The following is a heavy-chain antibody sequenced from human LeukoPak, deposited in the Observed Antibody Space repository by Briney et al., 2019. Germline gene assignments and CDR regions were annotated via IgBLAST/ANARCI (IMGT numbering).Heavy chain of an antibody. CDR2: IYYSGST. J-gene: IGHJ4*02. Sequence: SETLSLTCTVSGGSISSSSYYWGWIRQPPGKGLEWIGSIYYSGSTYYNPSLKSRVTISVDTSKNQFSLKLSSVTAADTAVYYCARGGIGCSGGSCYYPPFDYWGQGTLVTVSS. D-gene: IGHD2-15*01. CDR3: ARGGIGCSGGSCYYPPFDY. CDR1: GGSISSSSYY. V-gene: IGHV4-39*07.